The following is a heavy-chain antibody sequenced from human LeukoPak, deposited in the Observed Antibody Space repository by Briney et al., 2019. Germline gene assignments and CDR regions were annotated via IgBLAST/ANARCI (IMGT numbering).Heavy chain of an antibody. CDR1: GFTFSSYA. D-gene: IGHD1-26*01. CDR2: ISGSGGST. Sequence: GGSLRLSCAASGFTFSSYAMSWVRQAPGKVLEWVSAISGSGGSTYYADSVKGRFTISRDNSKNTLYLQMNSLRAEDTAVYYCAKGRRVGATLTYFDYWGQGTLVTVSS. CDR3: AKGRRVGATLTYFDY. V-gene: IGHV3-23*01. J-gene: IGHJ4*02.